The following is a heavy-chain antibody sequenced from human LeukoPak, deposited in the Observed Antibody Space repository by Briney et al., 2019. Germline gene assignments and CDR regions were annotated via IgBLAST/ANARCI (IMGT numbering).Heavy chain of an antibody. D-gene: IGHD2-21*02. CDR3: VVTASNAFDI. J-gene: IGHJ3*02. V-gene: IGHV4-34*01. Sequence: PSETLSLTCAVYGGSFSGYYWSWIRQPPGKGLEWIGEINHSGSTNYNPSLKSRVTISVDTSKNQFSLKLSSGTAADTAVYYPVVTASNAFDIWGQGTMVTVSS. CDR1: GGSFSGYY. CDR2: INHSGST.